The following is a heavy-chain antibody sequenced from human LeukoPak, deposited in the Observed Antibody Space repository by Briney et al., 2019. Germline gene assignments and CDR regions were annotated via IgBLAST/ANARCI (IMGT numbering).Heavy chain of an antibody. CDR3: AREEFSPQQFSSWYIMGYMDV. CDR2: ISSNGGST. D-gene: IGHD6-13*01. J-gene: IGHJ6*03. CDR1: GFTFSSYA. Sequence: GGSLRLSCAASGFTFSSYAMHWVRQAPGKGLEYVSAISSNGGSTYYANSVKGRFTISRDNSKNTLYLKMGSLRAEDMAVYYCAREEFSPQQFSSWYIMGYMDVWGKGTTVTVSS. V-gene: IGHV3-64*01.